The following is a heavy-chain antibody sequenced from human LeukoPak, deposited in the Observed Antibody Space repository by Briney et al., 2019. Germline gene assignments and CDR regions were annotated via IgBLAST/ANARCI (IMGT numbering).Heavy chain of an antibody. CDR2: IYPGDSDT. D-gene: IGHD2-15*01. CDR1: GYSFTSYW. V-gene: IGHV5-51*01. Sequence: GESLKISCKGSGYSFTSYWIGWVRQMPGKGLEWMGIIYPGDSDTRYSPSFQGQVTISADKSISTAFLQWSSLKASDTAMYCCARHYCSGGSCHENYFDYWGQGTLVTVSS. J-gene: IGHJ4*02. CDR3: ARHYCSGGSCHENYFDY.